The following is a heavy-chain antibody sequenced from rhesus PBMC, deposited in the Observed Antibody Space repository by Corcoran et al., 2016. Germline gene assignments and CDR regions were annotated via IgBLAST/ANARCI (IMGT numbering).Heavy chain of an antibody. CDR2: IRRKAYGGTA. V-gene: IGHV3-6*01. J-gene: IGHJ4*01. CDR3: TSKKSVYYFDY. CDR1: GFTFSDHN. Sequence: EVQLVESGGGLVQPGGSLRVSCAASGFTFSDHNMYWVRQAPGKGLEGVGFIRRKAYGGTAEYAASVKGRFTISRDDSKSIAYLQMSSLKTEDTAVYYCTSKKSVYYFDYWGQGVLVTVSS.